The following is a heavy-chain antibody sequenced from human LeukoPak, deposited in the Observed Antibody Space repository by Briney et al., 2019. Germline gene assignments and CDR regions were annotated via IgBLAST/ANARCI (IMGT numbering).Heavy chain of an antibody. V-gene: IGHV3-11*04. CDR1: GFTLSDYY. J-gene: IGHJ4*02. CDR2: ISSTSGSI. D-gene: IGHD1-26*01. CDR3: VREASGTLTGY. Sequence: GGSLRLSCAASGFTLSDYYMSWIRQAPGKGLEWVSYISSTSGSIYYADSVRGRFTISRGNAKNSLYLQMNSLRAEDTAVYYCVREASGTLTGYWGQGTLVTVSS.